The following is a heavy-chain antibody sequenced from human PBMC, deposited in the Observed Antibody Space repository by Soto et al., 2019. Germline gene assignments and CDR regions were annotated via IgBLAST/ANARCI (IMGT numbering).Heavy chain of an antibody. Sequence: SETLSLTCAVSGGSISSGGYSWSWIRQPPGKGLEWIGYIYHSGSTYYNPSLKSRVTLSVDRSKNQFSLKLSSVTAADTAVYYCARRYGYPPPPAYWGQGTLVTVSS. CDR2: IYHSGST. J-gene: IGHJ4*02. D-gene: IGHD3-16*02. V-gene: IGHV4-30-2*01. CDR1: GGSISSGGYS. CDR3: ARRYGYPPPPAY.